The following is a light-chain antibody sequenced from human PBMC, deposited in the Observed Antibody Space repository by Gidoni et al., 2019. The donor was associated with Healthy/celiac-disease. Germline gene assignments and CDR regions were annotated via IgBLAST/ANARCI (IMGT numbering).Light chain of an antibody. CDR3: QQYYSTPQT. CDR1: QSVLYSSNNKNY. J-gene: IGKJ2*01. V-gene: IGKV4-1*01. CDR2: WAS. Sequence: VALGERATINCKSSQSVLYSSNNKNYLAWYQQKPGQPPKLLIYWASTRESGVPDRFSGSGSGTDFTLTISSLQAEDVAVYYCQQYYSTPQTFGQGTKLEIK.